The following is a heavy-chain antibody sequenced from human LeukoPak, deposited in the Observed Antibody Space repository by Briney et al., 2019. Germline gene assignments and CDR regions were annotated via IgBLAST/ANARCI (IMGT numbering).Heavy chain of an antibody. CDR1: GFTFSSYA. V-gene: IGHV3-30-3*01. CDR2: ISYDGSNK. CDR3: ARVYYYYYGMDV. Sequence: GRSLRLSCAASGFTFSSYAMHWVRQAPGKGLEWVAVISYDGSNKYYADSVKGRFTISRDNSKNTLYLQMNSLRAEDTAVHYCARVYYYYYGMDVWGQGTTVTVSS. J-gene: IGHJ6*02.